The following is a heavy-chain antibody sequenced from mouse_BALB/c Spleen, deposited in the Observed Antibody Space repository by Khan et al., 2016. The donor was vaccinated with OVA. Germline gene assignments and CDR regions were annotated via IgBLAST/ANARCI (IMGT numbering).Heavy chain of an antibody. CDR2: INTYTAYT. Sequence: QIQLVQSGPELKKPGETVKISCKASGYTFTNYVMNWVKQSPGKVLKWMGWINTYTAYTPYADDFKGRFAFSLETSASTAYLQIKSLKNEDTATYFCTRFHGGYWGQGTTLTVSS. CDR1: GYTFTNYV. V-gene: IGHV9-3-1*01. J-gene: IGHJ2*01. CDR3: TRFHGGY.